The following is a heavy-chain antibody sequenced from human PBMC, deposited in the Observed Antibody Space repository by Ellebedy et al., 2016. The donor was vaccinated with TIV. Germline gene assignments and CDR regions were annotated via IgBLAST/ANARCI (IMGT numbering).Heavy chain of an antibody. D-gene: IGHD6-19*01. CDR2: INTGNGNT. CDR1: GHTFTTYG. CDR3: ARGMIAVAGTLVY. J-gene: IGHJ4*02. Sequence: ASVKVSXKASGHTFTTYGIHWVRQAPGQRLEWMGWINTGNGNTKYSQRLQGRVTITRDTSASTAYMELSSLRSEDTAVYYCARGMIAVAGTLVYWGQGTLVTVSS. V-gene: IGHV1-3*04.